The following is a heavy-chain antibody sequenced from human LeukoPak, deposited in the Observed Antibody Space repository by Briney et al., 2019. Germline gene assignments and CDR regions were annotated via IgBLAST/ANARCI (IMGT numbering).Heavy chain of an antibody. CDR2: THFSGSS. CDR1: GSSIGRHY. CDR3: ARAKAAGSYDF. Sequence: SETLPLTCSVSGSSIGRHYWTWIRQPPGKGLEWIGYTHFSGSSNYNPSLKSRATTSLDRAKNQTSLTLTSVTAADTAVYFCARAKAAGSYDFWGQGTLVTVSS. D-gene: IGHD6-13*01. V-gene: IGHV4-59*11. J-gene: IGHJ4*02.